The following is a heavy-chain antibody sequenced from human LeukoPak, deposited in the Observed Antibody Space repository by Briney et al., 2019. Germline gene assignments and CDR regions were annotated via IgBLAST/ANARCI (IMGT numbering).Heavy chain of an antibody. D-gene: IGHD2-15*01. J-gene: IGHJ4*02. CDR2: ISSDGSST. CDR1: GFTFNRYG. CDR3: ARDSGGSYDY. Sequence: GGSLRLSCAASGFTFNRYGMHWVRQAPGKGLEYVSGISSDGSSTYYANSVKGRFTISRDNSKNTLYLQMGSLRVEDMAVYYRARDSGGSYDYWGQGTLVTVSS. V-gene: IGHV3-64*01.